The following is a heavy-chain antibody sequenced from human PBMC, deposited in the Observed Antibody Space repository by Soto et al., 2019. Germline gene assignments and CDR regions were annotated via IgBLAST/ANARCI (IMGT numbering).Heavy chain of an antibody. J-gene: IGHJ6*02. V-gene: IGHV3-74*01. CDR3: ARGEPYCSGGSCYSLHYYYYGMDV. CDR2: INSDGSST. D-gene: IGHD2-15*01. Sequence: EVQLVESGGGLVQPGGSLRLSCAASGFTFSSYWMQWVSQAPGKGLVWVSRINSDGSSTSYADSVKGRFTISRDNAKHTLYLQMNSLRAEDTAVYYCARGEPYCSGGSCYSLHYYYYGMDVWGQGTTVTVSS. CDR1: GFTFSSYW.